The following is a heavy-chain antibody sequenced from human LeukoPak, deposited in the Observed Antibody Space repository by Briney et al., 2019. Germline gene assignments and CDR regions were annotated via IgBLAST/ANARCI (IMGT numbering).Heavy chain of an antibody. CDR2: IYHSGST. J-gene: IGHJ4*02. CDR3: ARDRRYYDSSAYIRGFDY. Sequence: PGGSLRLSCAASGFTFSSYSMNWVRQPPGKGLEWIGEIYHSGSTNYNPSLKSRVTISVDKSKNQFSLNLSSVTAADTAVYYCARDRRYYDSSAYIRGFDYWGQGTLVTVSS. D-gene: IGHD3-22*01. V-gene: IGHV4-4*02. CDR1: GFTFSSYSM.